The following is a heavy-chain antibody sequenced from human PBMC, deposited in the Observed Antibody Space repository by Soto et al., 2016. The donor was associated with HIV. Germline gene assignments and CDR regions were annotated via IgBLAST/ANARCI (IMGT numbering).Heavy chain of an antibody. J-gene: IGHJ3*02. CDR2: IFTNGDT. CDR3: ARSPYNWNDFMPDAFDI. CDR1: DWPINSGSNY. D-gene: IGHD1-20*01. Sequence: QVQLQESGPGLVKPSQTLSLTCTVSDWPINSGSNYWSWIRQPAGQGLEWIGNIFTNGDTDYNASLKSRVTISLDTSKNQFSLYLTSLTAADTAIYYCARSPYNWNDFMPDAFDIWGHGTKVIVLQ. V-gene: IGHV4-61*02.